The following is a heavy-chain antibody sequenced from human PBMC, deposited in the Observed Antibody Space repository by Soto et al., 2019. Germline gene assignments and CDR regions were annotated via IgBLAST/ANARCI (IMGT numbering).Heavy chain of an antibody. Sequence: PSETLSLTCNMSGDFYSISTYSWSWIRQPPGKALQWIGFIYQSGVTSYNPSLASRVSISLDRSNNQCSLKLKSVTAADTAVYFCAGMPYTSGLRFDPWGPGTLVTVPQ. J-gene: IGHJ5*02. CDR1: GDFYSISTYS. V-gene: IGHV4-30-2*01. CDR3: AGMPYTSGLRFDP. CDR2: IYQSGVT. D-gene: IGHD6-19*01.